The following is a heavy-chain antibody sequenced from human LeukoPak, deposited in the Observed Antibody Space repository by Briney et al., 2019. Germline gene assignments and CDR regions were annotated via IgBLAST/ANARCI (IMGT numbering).Heavy chain of an antibody. V-gene: IGHV3-74*01. CDR2: IYSDGSTT. Sequence: GVALRLSRAASGFTFSSHWMYWVRQAPGKGLLWVSRIYSDGSTTDYADSVKGRFTISRDNAKNTLYLQMNSLTVDDTAVYHCVRGRPGIEAFDIWGQGTMVTVSS. CDR3: VRGRPGIEAFDI. D-gene: IGHD6-6*01. J-gene: IGHJ3*02. CDR1: GFTFSSHW.